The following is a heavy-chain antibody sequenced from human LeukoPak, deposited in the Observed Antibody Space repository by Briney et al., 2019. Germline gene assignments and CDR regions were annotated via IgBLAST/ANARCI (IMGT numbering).Heavy chain of an antibody. J-gene: IGHJ6*03. V-gene: IGHV3-23*01. Sequence: QTGGSLRLSCEASGSTFRSFAMSWVRQAPGKGLEWLSGISASGHYIYQADSVKGRFTISRDNSKNTLYIETNSLRVEDTAVYYCARDGSWGDYQFYFYMDVWGKGTTVTVSS. CDR1: GSTFRSFA. D-gene: IGHD2-2*01. CDR2: ISASGHYI. CDR3: ARDGSWGDYQFYFYMDV.